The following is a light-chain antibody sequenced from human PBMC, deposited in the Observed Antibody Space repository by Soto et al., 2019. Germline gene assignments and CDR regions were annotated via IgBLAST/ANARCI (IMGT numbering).Light chain of an antibody. J-gene: IGKJ2*01. CDR3: QQDGGSPPYT. CDR1: QSLSSSY. CDR2: GAS. Sequence: EIVLTQSPGTLSLSPGERATLSCRASQSLSSSYLAWYQQKPGQAPRLRIYGASSRATGIPDRFSGSRSGTGFTLTISRLEPEDIAVYYCQQDGGSPPYTFGQGTKVEIK. V-gene: IGKV3-20*01.